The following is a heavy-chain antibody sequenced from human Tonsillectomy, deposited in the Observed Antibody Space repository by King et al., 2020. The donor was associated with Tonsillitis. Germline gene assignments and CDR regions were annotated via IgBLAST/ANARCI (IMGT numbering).Heavy chain of an antibody. CDR2: ISYDGSNK. Sequence: VQLVESGGGVVQPGRSLRLSCAASGFTFSSYAMHWVRQAPGKGLEWVAVISYDGSNKYYADSVKGRFTISRDNSKNTLYLQMNSLRAEETAVYYCARGISEYYYDSSGRDYFDYCGQGTLVTVSS. D-gene: IGHD3-22*01. CDR3: ARGISEYYYDSSGRDYFDY. V-gene: IGHV3-30-3*01. J-gene: IGHJ4*02. CDR1: GFTFSSYA.